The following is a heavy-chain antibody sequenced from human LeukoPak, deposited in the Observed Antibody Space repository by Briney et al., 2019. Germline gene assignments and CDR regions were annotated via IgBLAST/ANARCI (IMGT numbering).Heavy chain of an antibody. CDR2: LNWNGGTT. J-gene: IGHJ4*02. D-gene: IGHD7-27*01. Sequence: GGSLRLSCAASGFIFSNFGMHWVRQAPGKGPEWVSGLNWNGGTTGYADSVKGRFIISRDNAKNSLYLQMNSLRAEDTALYYCARGHWGLEYWGQGTLVTVSS. CDR1: GFIFSNFG. CDR3: ARGHWGLEY. V-gene: IGHV3-20*04.